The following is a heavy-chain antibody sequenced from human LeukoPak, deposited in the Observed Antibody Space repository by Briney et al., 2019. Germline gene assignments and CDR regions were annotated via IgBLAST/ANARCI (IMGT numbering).Heavy chain of an antibody. D-gene: IGHD6-13*01. Sequence: SETLSLTCTVSGGSISSYYWSWIRQPAGKGLEWIGRIYTSGSTNYNPSLKSRVTMSVDTSKNQFSLKLSSVTAADTAVYYCARGCGSSWFNWFDPWGQGTLVIVSS. CDR3: ARGCGSSWFNWFDP. CDR1: GGSISSYY. CDR2: IYTSGST. V-gene: IGHV4-4*07. J-gene: IGHJ5*02.